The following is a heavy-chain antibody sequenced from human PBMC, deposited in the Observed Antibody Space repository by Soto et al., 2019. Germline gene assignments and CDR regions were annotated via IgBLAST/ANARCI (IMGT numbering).Heavy chain of an antibody. J-gene: IGHJ2*01. CDR1: GYTFTSYG. D-gene: IGHD6-13*01. V-gene: IGHV1-3*01. Sequence: ASVKVSCKASGYTFTSYGISWVRQAPGQGLEWMGWINAGNGNTKYSQKFQGRVTITRDTSASTAYMELSSLRSEDTAVYYCARVAAAAGTYYWYFDLWGRGTLVTVSS. CDR2: INAGNGNT. CDR3: ARVAAAAGTYYWYFDL.